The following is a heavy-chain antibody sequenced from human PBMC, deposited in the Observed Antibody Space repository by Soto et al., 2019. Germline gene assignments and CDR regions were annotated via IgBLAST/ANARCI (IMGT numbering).Heavy chain of an antibody. Sequence: QVQLQEMGPGLVKPSQTLTFTCTVSGDSVNSAYWSWIRQLPGKGLEWMGNIYHTGRTFYNPSLKSRLAISIDTSKPLFSLKLRSVTASDTAVYYCARTDAYNSSFFDSWGQGTVVTVSS. V-gene: IGHV4-31*03. J-gene: IGHJ4*02. CDR1: GDSVNSAY. CDR3: ARTDAYNSSFFDS. D-gene: IGHD6-6*01. CDR2: IYHTGRT.